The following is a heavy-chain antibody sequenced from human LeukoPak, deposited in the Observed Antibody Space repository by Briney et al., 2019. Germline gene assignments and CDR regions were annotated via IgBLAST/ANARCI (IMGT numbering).Heavy chain of an antibody. CDR1: GFTFSDYY. CDR3: ARPTWTNYMDV. CDR2: ISRSGDAI. V-gene: IGHV3-11*04. J-gene: IGHJ6*03. Sequence: GGSLRLSCEASGFTFSDYYMSWIRQAPGKGLEWVSYISRSGDAINYADSVKGRFTISRDNAKNSVSLQMNSLRAEDTAVYFCARPTWTNYMDVWGKGTAVTISS. D-gene: IGHD3/OR15-3a*01.